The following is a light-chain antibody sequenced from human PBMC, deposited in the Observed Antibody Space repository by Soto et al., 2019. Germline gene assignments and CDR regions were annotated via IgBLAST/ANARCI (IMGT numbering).Light chain of an antibody. J-gene: IGKJ1*01. CDR1: QSVSSSY. CDR2: GAS. CDR3: QQYGRT. V-gene: IGKV3-20*01. Sequence: EIVLTQSPGTLSLSPGESATRSCRASQSVSSSYLAWYQQKPGQAPRLLIYGASNRATGIPDRFSGSGSGTDFTLTINRLEPEDFAMYYCQQYGRTFGQGTKVDIK.